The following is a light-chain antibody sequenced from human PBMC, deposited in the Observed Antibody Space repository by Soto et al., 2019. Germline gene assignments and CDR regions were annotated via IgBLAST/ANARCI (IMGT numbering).Light chain of an antibody. Sequence: EVVISQSPATLSVSPREIATLSCRASQTVSSKLAWYQHIPGQAPRLVIYDASLRANGVPARFGGSGSGTDFTLTINSLEPEDFAVYYCQQRNVWPPISFGQGTRLAI. V-gene: IGKV3-11*01. J-gene: IGKJ5*01. CDR2: DAS. CDR1: QTVSSK. CDR3: QQRNVWPPIS.